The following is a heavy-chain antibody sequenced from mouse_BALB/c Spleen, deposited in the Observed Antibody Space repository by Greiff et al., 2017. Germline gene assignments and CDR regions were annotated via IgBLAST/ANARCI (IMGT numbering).Heavy chain of an antibody. CDR3: ARGGGNYYAMDY. Sequence: DLVKPGASVKLSCKASGYTFTSYWINWIKQRPGQGLEWIGRIAPGSGSTYYNEMFKGKATLTVDTSSSTAYIQLSSLSSEDSAVYFCARGGGNYYAMDYWGQGTSVTVSS. V-gene: IGHV1S41*01. CDR1: GYTFTSYW. CDR2: IAPGSGST. D-gene: IGHD2-1*01. J-gene: IGHJ4*01.